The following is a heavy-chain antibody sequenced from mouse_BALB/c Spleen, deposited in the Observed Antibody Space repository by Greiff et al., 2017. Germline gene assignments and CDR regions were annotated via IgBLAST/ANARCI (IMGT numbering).Heavy chain of an antibody. Sequence: EVKVEESGGGLVKPGGSLKLSCAASGFTFSSYAMSWVRQTPEKRLEWVASISSGGSTYYPDSVKGRFTISRDNARNILYLQMSSLRSEDTAMYYCARLWLRYAMDYWGQGTSVTVSS. CDR2: ISSGGST. CDR3: ARLWLRYAMDY. J-gene: IGHJ4*01. CDR1: GFTFSSYA. V-gene: IGHV5-6-5*01. D-gene: IGHD2-2*01.